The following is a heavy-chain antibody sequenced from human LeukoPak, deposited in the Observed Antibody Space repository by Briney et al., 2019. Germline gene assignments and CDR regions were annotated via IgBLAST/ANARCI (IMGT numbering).Heavy chain of an antibody. CDR3: SRVWSYDILTGYYAGGDY. CDR1: GFTFSTPS. D-gene: IGHD3-9*01. V-gene: IGHV3-48*04. J-gene: IGHJ4*02. CDR2: ISTSSTI. Sequence: PGGSLRLSCAASGFTFSTPSFNWVRQAPGKGLEWISYISTSSTINYADSVRGRFTISRDNAKSSLSLQMNSLRAEDTAVYYCSRVWSYDILTGYYAGGDYWGQGTLVTVSS.